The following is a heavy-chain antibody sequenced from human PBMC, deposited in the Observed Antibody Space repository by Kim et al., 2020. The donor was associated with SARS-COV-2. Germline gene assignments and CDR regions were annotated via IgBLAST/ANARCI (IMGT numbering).Heavy chain of an antibody. Sequence: SETLSLTCTVSGGSISSGSYYWNWIRQPAGKGLEWIGRIYTGGSTNYNPSLKSRVTISIDTSKNQFSLKLSSVTAADTAVYSCARAEGYYDNSHDYWGQGTLVTVSS. CDR2: IYTGGST. J-gene: IGHJ4*02. V-gene: IGHV4-61*02. CDR1: GGSISSGSYY. CDR3: ARAEGYYDNSHDY. D-gene: IGHD3-22*01.